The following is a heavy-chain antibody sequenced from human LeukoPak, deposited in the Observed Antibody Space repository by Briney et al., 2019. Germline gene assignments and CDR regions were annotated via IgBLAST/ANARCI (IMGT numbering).Heavy chain of an antibody. CDR1: GFTFSSYA. D-gene: IGHD2-15*01. CDR3: AKEWPNYLCGGSGSSCPFDY. CDR2: ISGSGGST. V-gene: IGHV3-23*01. Sequence: GGSLRLSCAASGFTFSSYAMSWVRQAPGKGLEWVSAISGSGGSTYYADSVKGRFTISRDNSKNTLYLQMNSLRAEDTAVYYCAKEWPNYLCGGSGSSCPFDYWGQGTLVTVSS. J-gene: IGHJ4*02.